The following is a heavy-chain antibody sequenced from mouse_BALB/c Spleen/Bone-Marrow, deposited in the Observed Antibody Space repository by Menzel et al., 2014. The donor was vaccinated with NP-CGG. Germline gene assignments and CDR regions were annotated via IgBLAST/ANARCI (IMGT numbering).Heavy chain of an antibody. CDR3: ASSRYGYLDY. Sequence: EVQLQESGGGLVQPGGSRKFSCAASGFTFSSFGMHWVRQAPEQGLEWVAYISSGSSTINYAHTVKGRFTISTDNPKNTLFLQMTSLRSEDTAMYYCASSRYGYLDYWGQGTTLTVSS. V-gene: IGHV5-17*02. D-gene: IGHD1-1*01. CDR1: GFTFSSFG. J-gene: IGHJ2*01. CDR2: ISSGSSTI.